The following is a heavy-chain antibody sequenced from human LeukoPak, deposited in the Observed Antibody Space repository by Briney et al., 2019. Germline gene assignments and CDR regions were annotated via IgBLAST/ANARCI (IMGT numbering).Heavy chain of an antibody. J-gene: IGHJ4*02. CDR2: ISGSGGST. V-gene: IGHV3-23*01. Sequence: GGSLRLSCAASGFTFSSYAMSWVRQAPGKGLEWVSAISGSGGSTYYADSVKGRFTISRDNSKNTLYLQMNSLRAEDTAVYCCAKDESIAAAGTLFDYWGQGTLVTVSS. CDR3: AKDESIAAAGTLFDY. CDR1: GFTFSSYA. D-gene: IGHD6-13*01.